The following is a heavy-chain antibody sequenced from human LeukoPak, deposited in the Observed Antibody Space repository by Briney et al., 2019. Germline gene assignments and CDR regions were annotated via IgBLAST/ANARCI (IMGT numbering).Heavy chain of an antibody. J-gene: IGHJ4*02. Sequence: GGSLRLSCAASGFTFRSYVMSWVRQAPGKGLECVSAISGSGGGTYYADSVKGRFTISRDNSKNTLYLQTNSLRAEDTAVYYCARRGAAGTYYFDYWGQGTLVTVSS. CDR1: GFTFRSYV. D-gene: IGHD6-13*01. CDR2: ISGSGGGT. V-gene: IGHV3-23*01. CDR3: ARRGAAGTYYFDY.